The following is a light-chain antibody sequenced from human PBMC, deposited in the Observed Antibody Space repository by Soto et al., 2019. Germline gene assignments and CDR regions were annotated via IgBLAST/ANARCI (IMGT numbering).Light chain of an antibody. CDR2: DVF. Sequence: QSALTQDASVSGFPGQSITISCTGTSSDVCGFNYVSWYQQHPGKAPKLMIYDVFTRPSGVSNRFSGSKSGNTASLTISALQAEDEADYYCTSWTSTSTYVFGSGTKLTVL. J-gene: IGLJ1*01. V-gene: IGLV2-14*03. CDR3: TSWTSTSTYV. CDR1: SSDVCGFNY.